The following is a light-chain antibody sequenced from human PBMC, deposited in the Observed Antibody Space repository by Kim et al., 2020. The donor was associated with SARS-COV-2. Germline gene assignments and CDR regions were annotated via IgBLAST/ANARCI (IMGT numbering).Light chain of an antibody. CDR3: QQYYATPRT. CDR1: QTLLFSSNNKNY. Sequence: DIVMTQSPDSLAVSLGERATINCKSSQTLLFSSNNKNYVAWYQQKPGHPPKLLLYWASTRDSGVPDRFSGSGSGTDFSLTISSLQAEDVAVYYCQQYYATPRTFGQGTKVDIK. V-gene: IGKV4-1*01. CDR2: WAS. J-gene: IGKJ1*01.